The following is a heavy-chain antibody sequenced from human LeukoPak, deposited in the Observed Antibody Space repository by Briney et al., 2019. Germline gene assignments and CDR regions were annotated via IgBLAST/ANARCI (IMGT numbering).Heavy chain of an antibody. V-gene: IGHV4-59*01. CDR1: GGSISSYY. CDR2: IYYSGST. J-gene: IGHJ6*03. CDR3: ARGGPPGYYYDYYMDV. Sequence: SETLSLTCTVSGGSISSYYWSWIRQTPGRGLEWIGYIYYSGSTNFNPSLKSRVTISVDTSKNQFSLKMSSVTAADTAVYFCARGGPPGYYYDYYMDVWGKGTTVTISS.